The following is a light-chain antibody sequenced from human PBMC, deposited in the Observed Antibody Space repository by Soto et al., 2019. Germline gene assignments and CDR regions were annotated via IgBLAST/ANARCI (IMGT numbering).Light chain of an antibody. CDR3: QQYDSWPPVT. J-gene: IGKJ4*01. V-gene: IGKV3-15*01. CDR2: HAS. Sequence: IVMTQSPATVSVSPGERATLSCRASQNVRRNLAWYQQKPGQAPRLLLYHASTRATGIPARFTGGGSGTEFTLTISSLQSEDFAVYYCQQYDSWPPVTFGGGTKVEIK. CDR1: QNVRRN.